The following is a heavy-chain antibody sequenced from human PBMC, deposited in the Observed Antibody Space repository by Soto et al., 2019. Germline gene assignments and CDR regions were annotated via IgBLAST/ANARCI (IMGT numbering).Heavy chain of an antibody. D-gene: IGHD1-26*01. CDR2: IHNDGSRT. CDR3: ARGDRGAFDL. CDR1: GFTFSYYW. Sequence: EVQLVEWGGGLVQPGESLRLSCAASGFTFSYYWMHWVRQTPGKGLLWVSHIHNDGSRTTYADSVKGRFTISRDNASNTVYLQMNSLRDDDTAVYYCARGDRGAFDLWGQGTAVTVSS. J-gene: IGHJ3*01. V-gene: IGHV3-74*03.